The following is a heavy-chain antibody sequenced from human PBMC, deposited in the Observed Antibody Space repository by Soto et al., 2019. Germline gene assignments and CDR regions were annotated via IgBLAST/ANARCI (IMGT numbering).Heavy chain of an antibody. CDR1: GGSFSGYY. V-gene: IGHV4-34*01. CDR2: INHSGST. D-gene: IGHD5-12*01. J-gene: IGHJ4*02. CDR3: AREGDGYNFDY. Sequence: SDTLSLTCAVYGGSFSGYYWSWIRQPPGKGLEWIGEINHSGSTNYNPSLKSRVTISVDTSKNQFSLKLSSVTAADTAVYYCAREGDGYNFDYWGQGTLVTVSS.